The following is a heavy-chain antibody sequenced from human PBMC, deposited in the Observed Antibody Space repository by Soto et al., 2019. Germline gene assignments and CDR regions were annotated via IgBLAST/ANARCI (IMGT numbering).Heavy chain of an antibody. Sequence: EVQLVESGGGLVQPGGSLRLSCAASGFTFSSYGMNWVRQAPGKGLEWVSFISSSSTTIYYADSMKGRFTIPRDDAKNSLYLQMNSLRDEETAVYYCARDVGYYYDSSGYYRFDFWGQGTLVTVSS. CDR2: ISSSSTTI. V-gene: IGHV3-48*02. D-gene: IGHD3-22*01. CDR1: GFTFSSYG. J-gene: IGHJ4*02. CDR3: ARDVGYYYDSSGYYRFDF.